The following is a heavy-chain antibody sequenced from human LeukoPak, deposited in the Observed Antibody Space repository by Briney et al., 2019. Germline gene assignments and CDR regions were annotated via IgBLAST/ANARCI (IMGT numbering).Heavy chain of an antibody. CDR2: IDAGGGDT. CDR1: GFSFSHYA. V-gene: IGHV3-23*01. J-gene: IGHJ6*02. Sequence: PGGSLTLSCAASGFSFSHYAMPWVRQAPGKGLAWVASIDAGGGDTYHSDSVKGRFTISRDNSMNTLYLQKNSLRDDDTAVYYCGEPAKYWLVRGNGVDVWGQGTTVTVSS. CDR3: GEPAKYWLVRGNGVDV. D-gene: IGHD6-19*01.